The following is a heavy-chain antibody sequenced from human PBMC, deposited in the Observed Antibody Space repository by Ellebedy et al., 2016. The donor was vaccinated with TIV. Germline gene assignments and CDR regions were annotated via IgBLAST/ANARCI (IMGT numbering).Heavy chain of an antibody. CDR1: GFTFSSYW. CDR3: AADGSYGDYLSPTHAFVI. V-gene: IGHV3-7*01. CDR2: IKQDGSEK. Sequence: GGSLRLSCAAPGFTFSSYWMSWVRQTPGKGLEWVANIKQDGSEKYYVDSVKGRFTISRDNAKNSLYLHLNNLRAEDTAMYYCAADGSYGDYLSPTHAFVIWGQGTMVTVSS. D-gene: IGHD4-17*01. J-gene: IGHJ3*02.